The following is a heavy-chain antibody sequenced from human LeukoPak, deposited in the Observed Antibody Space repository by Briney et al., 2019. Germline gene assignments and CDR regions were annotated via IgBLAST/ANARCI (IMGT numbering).Heavy chain of an antibody. CDR3: AKWNVGTAFDY. D-gene: IGHD1-1*01. Sequence: GGSLRLSCAASGFTFSNYAMSWVRQAPGKGLEWVSAISGRGGSTYYADSVKGHFTISRDNSKNTLYLHINSLRAEDTAVYYCAKWNVGTAFDYWGQGTLVTVSS. V-gene: IGHV3-23*01. J-gene: IGHJ4*02. CDR2: ISGRGGST. CDR1: GFTFSNYA.